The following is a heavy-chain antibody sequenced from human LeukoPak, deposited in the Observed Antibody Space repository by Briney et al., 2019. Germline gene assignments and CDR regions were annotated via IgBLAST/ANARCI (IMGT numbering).Heavy chain of an antibody. CDR3: ARDSALAQAVMLDY. D-gene: IGHD6-19*01. J-gene: IGHJ4*02. CDR2: IDHSGST. CDR1: GYSISSAYY. V-gene: IGHV4-38-2*02. Sequence: SETLSLTCSVSGYSISSAYYWGWIRQPPGKGLEWIGSIDHSGSTYYNPSLKSRVTISVVTSKNQFSLKLRSVTAADTAVYYCARDSALAQAVMLDYWGQGTLVTVSS.